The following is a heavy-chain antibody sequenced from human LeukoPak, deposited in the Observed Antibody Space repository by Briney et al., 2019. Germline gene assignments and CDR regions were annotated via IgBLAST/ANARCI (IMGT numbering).Heavy chain of an antibody. J-gene: IGHJ1*01. V-gene: IGHV3-66*01. CDR1: GFTVSSNY. CDR3: ARDPTV. D-gene: IGHD4-17*01. Sequence: GGSLRLSCAASGFTVSSNYMSWVRQAPGKGLQWVSVIYSGGITEYADSVKGRFTISRDNSKNTVYIQMNSLRVEDTAVYYCARDPTVWGQGTLVTVSS. CDR2: IYSGGIT.